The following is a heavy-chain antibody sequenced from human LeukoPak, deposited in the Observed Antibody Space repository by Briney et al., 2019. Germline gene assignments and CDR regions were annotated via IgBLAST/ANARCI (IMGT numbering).Heavy chain of an antibody. Sequence: PSETLSLTCSVSGGSIRDFYWTWIRQPPGKGLEWIGYIYYKGTTNYSPFLRGRVIMSVDTSRSQFSLSLTSVTPADTAVYFCARLGDEIAVSGLKYYHYSHTDVWGSGTTVAVSS. V-gene: IGHV4-59*01. CDR3: ARLGDEIAVSGLKYYHYSHTDV. CDR2: IYYKGTT. J-gene: IGHJ6*03. CDR1: GGSIRDFY. D-gene: IGHD6-19*01.